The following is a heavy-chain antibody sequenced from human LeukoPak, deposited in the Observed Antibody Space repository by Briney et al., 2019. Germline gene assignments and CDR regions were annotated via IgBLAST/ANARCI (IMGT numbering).Heavy chain of an antibody. CDR2: ISGSGSST. D-gene: IGHD4-17*01. CDR1: GFTFSSYS. Sequence: GGSLRLSCAASGFTFSSYSMTWVRQAPGKGLEWVSRISGSGSSTDYADSVKGRFTISRDNSKNTLYLQMNSLRAEDTAVYYCAKMTTVTLSHAEYFQHWGQGTLVTVSS. J-gene: IGHJ1*01. V-gene: IGHV3-23*01. CDR3: AKMTTVTLSHAEYFQH.